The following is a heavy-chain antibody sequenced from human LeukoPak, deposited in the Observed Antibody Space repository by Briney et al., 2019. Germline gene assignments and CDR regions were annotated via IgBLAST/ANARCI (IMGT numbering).Heavy chain of an antibody. J-gene: IGHJ4*02. Sequence: SQTLSLTCTVSGGSISSGGYYWSWIRQHPGKGLEWIGYIYYSGSTYYNPSLKSRVTISVDTSKNQFSLKLSSVTAADTAVYYCARDRTTGTWFDYWGQGTLVTVSS. CDR2: IYYSGST. V-gene: IGHV4-31*03. CDR3: ARDRTTGTWFDY. CDR1: GGSISSGGYY. D-gene: IGHD1-1*01.